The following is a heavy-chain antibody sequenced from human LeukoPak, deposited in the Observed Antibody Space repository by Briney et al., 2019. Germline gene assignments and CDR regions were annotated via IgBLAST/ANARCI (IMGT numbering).Heavy chain of an antibody. D-gene: IGHD3-10*01. V-gene: IGHV3-9*01. CDR3: AKDIDYGSGSYCFVY. CDR1: GFTFDDYA. CDR2: ISWNSGSI. Sequence: PGGSLRLSCAASGFTFDDYAMHWVRQAPGKGLEWVSGISWNSGSIGYADSVKGRFTISRDNAKNSLYLQMNSLRAEDTALYYCAKDIDYGSGSYCFVYWGQGTLVTVSS. J-gene: IGHJ4*02.